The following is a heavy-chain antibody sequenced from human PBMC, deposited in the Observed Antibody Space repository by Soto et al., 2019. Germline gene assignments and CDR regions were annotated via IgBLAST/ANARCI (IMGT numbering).Heavy chain of an antibody. CDR3: ARDSKQQLVLDY. Sequence: ASVKVSCKASGYTFTGYYMHWVRQAPGQGLEWMGWINPNSDGTNYAQKFQGWVTMTRDTSISTAYMELSRLRSDDTAVYYCARDSKQQLVLDYWGQGTLVTVSS. J-gene: IGHJ4*02. CDR2: INPNSDGT. CDR1: GYTFTGYY. V-gene: IGHV1-2*04. D-gene: IGHD6-13*01.